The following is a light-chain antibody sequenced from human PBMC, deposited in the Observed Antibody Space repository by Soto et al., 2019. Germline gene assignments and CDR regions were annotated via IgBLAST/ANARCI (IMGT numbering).Light chain of an antibody. CDR2: EVS. Sequence: QSVLTQPASVSGSPGQSITISCTGTSSDVGGYNFVSWYQQQSGKAPKLMIHEVSYRPSGVSNRFSGSKSGNTASLTISGLQAEDEPDYYCSSYTSSCSYVFGSGT. V-gene: IGLV2-14*01. CDR3: SSYTSSCSYV. CDR1: SSDVGGYNF. J-gene: IGLJ1*01.